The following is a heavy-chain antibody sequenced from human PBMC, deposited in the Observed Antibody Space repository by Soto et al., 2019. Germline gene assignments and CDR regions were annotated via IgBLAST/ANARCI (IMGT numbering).Heavy chain of an antibody. CDR3: ARARGKTYGDYVYYYYYYVDV. D-gene: IGHD4-17*01. J-gene: IGHJ6*03. V-gene: IGHV1-3*01. CDR2: INAGNGNT. CDR1: GYTFTSYA. Sequence: ASVKVSCKASGYTFTSYAMHWVRQAPGQRLEWMGWINAGNGNTKYSQKFQGRVTITRDTSASTAYMELSSLRPEDTAVYYCARARGKTYGDYVYYYYYYVDVWGKGTTVTVSS.